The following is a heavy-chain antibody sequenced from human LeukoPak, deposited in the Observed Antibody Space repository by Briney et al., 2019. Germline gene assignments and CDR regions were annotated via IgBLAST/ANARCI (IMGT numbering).Heavy chain of an antibody. CDR1: GGTFSSYA. CDR2: IIPIFGTA. D-gene: IGHD2-15*01. Sequence: SVKVSCKASGGTFSSYAISWVRQAPGQGLEWMGGIIPIFGTANYAQKFQGRVTITTDESTSTAYMELSSLSSEDTAVYYCARGLVVVAATSDYWGQGTLVTVSS. CDR3: ARGLVVVAATSDY. J-gene: IGHJ4*02. V-gene: IGHV1-69*05.